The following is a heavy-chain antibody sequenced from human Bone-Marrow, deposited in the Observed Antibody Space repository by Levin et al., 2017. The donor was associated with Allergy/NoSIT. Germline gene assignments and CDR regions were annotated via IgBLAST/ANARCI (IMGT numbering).Heavy chain of an antibody. CDR1: GFTFSNYE. J-gene: IGHJ4*02. D-gene: IGHD3-16*01. CDR2: IRSSGSTI. V-gene: IGHV3-48*03. Sequence: GESLKISCAASGFTFSNYEMNWVRQAPGKGLEWVSYIRSSGSTIYYADSVKGRFTISRDNAKNSLYLQMNSLRAEDTAVYYCARGRGLRGYCDYWGQGTLVTVSS. CDR3: ARGRGLRGYCDY.